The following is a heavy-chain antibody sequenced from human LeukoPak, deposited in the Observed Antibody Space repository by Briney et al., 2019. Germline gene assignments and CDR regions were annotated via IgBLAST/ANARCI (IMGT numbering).Heavy chain of an antibody. D-gene: IGHD6-6*01. V-gene: IGHV3-23*01. CDR2: ISGSGGST. CDR1: GFTFSSYA. Sequence: GGSLRLSCAASGFTFSSYAMSWVRQAPGKGLEWVSAISGSGGSTYYADSVKGRFTISRDNSKNTLYLQMNSLGAEDTAVYYCAKDGGIWSSSSLADYWGQGTLVTVSS. J-gene: IGHJ4*02. CDR3: AKDGGIWSSSSLADY.